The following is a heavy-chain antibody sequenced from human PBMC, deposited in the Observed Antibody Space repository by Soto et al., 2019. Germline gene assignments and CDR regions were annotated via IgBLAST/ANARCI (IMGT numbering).Heavy chain of an antibody. CDR2: IYSSDRT. Sequence: PSETLSLTCTVYGDSITNSYWSWVRLPAGSGLQWIGRIYSSDRTIYNPTLQSRVTMSLDTSKNLFSLDLASVTAADTAIYYCARSGRMTRGVLLDYWGQGTPVTVSS. J-gene: IGHJ4*02. CDR3: ARSGRMTRGVLLDY. CDR1: GDSITNSY. D-gene: IGHD3-10*01. V-gene: IGHV4-4*07.